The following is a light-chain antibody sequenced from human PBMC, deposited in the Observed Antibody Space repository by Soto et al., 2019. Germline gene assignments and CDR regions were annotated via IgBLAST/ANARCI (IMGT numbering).Light chain of an antibody. CDR2: ATS. Sequence: DIQMTQSPSSLSASVGDRVTITCRASQSIATYLNWYQQKPGKAPKLLIYATSNLQTGVPSRFSGSGSGTDFTLTISSLQREDLATYYCQQSYRTPLSITFGQGTRLEIK. CDR3: QQSYRTPLSIT. CDR1: QSIATY. J-gene: IGKJ5*01. V-gene: IGKV1-39*01.